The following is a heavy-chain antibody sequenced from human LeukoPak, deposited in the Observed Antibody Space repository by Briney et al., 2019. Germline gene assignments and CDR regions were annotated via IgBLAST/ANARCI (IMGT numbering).Heavy chain of an antibody. CDR1: GFTSSGSA. Sequence: TGGSLRLSCAASGFTSSGSAMHWVRQASGKGLEWVGRIRSKANSYATAYAASVKGRFTISRDDSKNTAYLQMNSLKTEDTAVYYCTRVFGSSSSSFYYFDYWGQGTLVTVSS. D-gene: IGHD6-6*01. CDR3: TRVFGSSSSSFYYFDY. CDR2: IRSKANSYAT. V-gene: IGHV3-73*01. J-gene: IGHJ4*02.